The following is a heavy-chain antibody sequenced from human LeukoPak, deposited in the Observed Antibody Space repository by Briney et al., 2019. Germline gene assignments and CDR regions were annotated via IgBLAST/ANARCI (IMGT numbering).Heavy chain of an antibody. CDR1: GFTFSSYG. V-gene: IGHV3-30*18. CDR2: ISYDGSNK. Sequence: PGRSLRLSCAASGFTFSSYGMHWVRQAPGKGLEWVAVISYDGSNKYYADSVKGRFTISRDNSKNTLYLQMNNLRAEDTAVYYCAKDNFDYWGQGTLVTVSS. J-gene: IGHJ4*02. CDR3: AKDNFDY.